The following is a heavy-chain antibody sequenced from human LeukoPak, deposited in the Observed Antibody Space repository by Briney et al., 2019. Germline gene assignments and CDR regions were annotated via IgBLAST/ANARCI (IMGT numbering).Heavy chain of an antibody. V-gene: IGHV1-8*01. CDR2: MNPNSGNT. D-gene: IGHD3-10*01. Sequence: ASVKVSCKASGYTFTSYDINWVRQATGQGLEWMGWMNPNSGNTGYAQKFQGRVTMTRNTSISTAYMELSSLRSEDTAVYYCARVESGAGKIWFDPWGQGTLVTVSS. CDR1: GYTFTSYD. CDR3: ARVESGAGKIWFDP. J-gene: IGHJ5*02.